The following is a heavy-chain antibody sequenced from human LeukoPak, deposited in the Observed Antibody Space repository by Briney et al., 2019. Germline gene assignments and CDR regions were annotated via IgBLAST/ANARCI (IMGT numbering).Heavy chain of an antibody. CDR3: ARDRCSGGSCFNY. J-gene: IGHJ4*02. V-gene: IGHV1-3*01. Sequence: ASVKVSCKASGYTFTSYAMHWVRQAPGQRLERMGWINAGNGNTKYSQKFQGRVTITRDTSASTAYMELSSLRSEDTAVYYCARDRCSGGSCFNYWGQGTLSPSPQ. D-gene: IGHD2-15*01. CDR1: GYTFTSYA. CDR2: INAGNGNT.